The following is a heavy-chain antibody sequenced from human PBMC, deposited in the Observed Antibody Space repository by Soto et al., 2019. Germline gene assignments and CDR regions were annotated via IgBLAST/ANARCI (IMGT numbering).Heavy chain of an antibody. V-gene: IGHV1-3*04. CDR1: GNTLTNYA. CDR3: AGYHSGSYLGN. CDR2: INTGDGNT. Sequence: QVQLVQSGAEVKRPGASVKVSCQASGNTLTNYAIHWVRQAPRQSLEWMGRINTGDGNTISSQHFQARVTFTRDTSASTAYMEVINLRSEDTAVYSCAGYHSGSYLGNWGQGTPVTVSS. J-gene: IGHJ4*02. D-gene: IGHD3-10*01.